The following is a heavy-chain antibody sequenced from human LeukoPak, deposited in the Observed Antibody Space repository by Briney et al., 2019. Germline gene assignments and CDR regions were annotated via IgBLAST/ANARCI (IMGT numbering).Heavy chain of an antibody. CDR2: IYHSGST. CDR3: ARVVYMVWGVSHIDY. J-gene: IGHJ4*02. CDR1: GGSISRVGYS. Sequence: SETLSLTCAVSGGSISRVGYSWSWIRQPPGKGLEWIGYIYHSGSTYYNPSLKSRVTISVDRSKNQFSLKLSSVTAADTAVYYCARVVYMVWGVSHIDYWGQGTPVTVSS. V-gene: IGHV4-30-2*01. D-gene: IGHD3-10*01.